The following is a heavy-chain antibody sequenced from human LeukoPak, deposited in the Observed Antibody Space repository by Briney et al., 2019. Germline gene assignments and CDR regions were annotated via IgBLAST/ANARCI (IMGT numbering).Heavy chain of an antibody. CDR3: ARDSVAAIGAGYYYYGMDV. Sequence: SETLSLTCTVSGGSISSGDYYWSWIRQPPGKGLEWIGYIFYSGSTHYNPSLKSRVTMSADTSKNQFSLKLTSVTAADTAVYYCARDSVAAIGAGYYYYGMDVWGQGTTVTVSS. CDR2: IFYSGST. V-gene: IGHV4-30-4*01. J-gene: IGHJ6*02. CDR1: GGSISSGDYY. D-gene: IGHD6-6*01.